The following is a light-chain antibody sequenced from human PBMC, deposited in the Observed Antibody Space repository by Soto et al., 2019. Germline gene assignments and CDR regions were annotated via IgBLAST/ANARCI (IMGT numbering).Light chain of an antibody. V-gene: IGKV1-5*01. CDR3: LQHHTYPWT. J-gene: IGKJ1*01. CDR2: AAS. CDR1: QSISSW. Sequence: DIQMTRSPSTLSASVGDRVTITCRASQSISSWLAWYQQKPGKAPKRLIYAASNLQSGVPSRFGGSGSGTDFTLTISSVEPEDFATYYCLQHHTYPWTFGQGTKVDI.